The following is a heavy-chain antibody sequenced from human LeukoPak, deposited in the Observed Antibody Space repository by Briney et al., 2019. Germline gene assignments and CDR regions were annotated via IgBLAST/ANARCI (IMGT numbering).Heavy chain of an antibody. CDR2: ISSSSSYI. D-gene: IGHD3-22*01. J-gene: IGHJ4*01. V-gene: IGHV3-21*01. Sequence: GGSLRLSCAASGFTFSSYSMNWVRQAPGKGLEWVSSISSSSSYIYYADSVKGRFTISRDNAKNSLYLQMNSLRAEDTAVYFCARGRFHLDSSGYSSFYHWGHGTLVTVSS. CDR3: ARGRFHLDSSGYSSFYH. CDR1: GFTFSSYS.